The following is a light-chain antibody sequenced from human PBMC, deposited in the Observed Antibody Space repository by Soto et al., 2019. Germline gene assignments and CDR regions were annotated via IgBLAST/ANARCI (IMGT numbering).Light chain of an antibody. V-gene: IGLV2-23*02. CDR3: CSYAGSATGV. CDR1: SSDVGHYDL. J-gene: IGLJ3*02. CDR2: EVT. Sequence: QSVLTQPASVSGSPGQSITISCTGASSDVGHYDLVSWYQQHPGKAPKLMISEVTKRPSGVSNRFSGSKSGNTASLTISGLQAEDGADYYCCSYAGSATGVFGGVTKLTVL.